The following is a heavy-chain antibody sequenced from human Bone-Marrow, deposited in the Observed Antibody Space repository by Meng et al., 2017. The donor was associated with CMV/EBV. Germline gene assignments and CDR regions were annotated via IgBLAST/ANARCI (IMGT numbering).Heavy chain of an antibody. D-gene: IGHD2-2*01. Sequence: ASVKVSCKASGYTFTAHFFHWVRQAPGQGLEWMGWISAYNGNTNYAQKLQGRVTMTTDTSTSTAYMELRSLRSDDTAVYYCAREDIVVVPAAPDYWGQGTLVTVSS. CDR2: ISAYNGNT. V-gene: IGHV1-18*04. CDR3: AREDIVVVPAAPDY. CDR1: GYTFTAHF. J-gene: IGHJ4*02.